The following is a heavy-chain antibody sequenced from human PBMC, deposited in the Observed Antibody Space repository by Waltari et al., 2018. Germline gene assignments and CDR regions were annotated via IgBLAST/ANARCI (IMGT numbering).Heavy chain of an antibody. CDR3: ARVGSGYDYPTPYYGMDV. J-gene: IGHJ6*02. CDR1: GGSISSYY. Sequence: QVQLQESGPGLVKPSETLSLTCTVSGGSISSYYWSWIRQPPGKGLEWIGYIYYSGSTNYNPSLKSRVTISVDTSKNQFSLKLSSVTAADTAVYYCARVGSGYDYPTPYYGMDVWGQGTTVTVSS. D-gene: IGHD3-16*01. V-gene: IGHV4-59*01. CDR2: IYYSGST.